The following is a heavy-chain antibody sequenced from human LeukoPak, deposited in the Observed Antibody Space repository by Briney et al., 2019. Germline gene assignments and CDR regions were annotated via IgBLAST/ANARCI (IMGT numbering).Heavy chain of an antibody. D-gene: IGHD2-8*02. V-gene: IGHV1-2*02. CDR1: GYTFTSYY. CDR2: INPNSSGT. J-gene: IGHJ4*02. CDR3: AREPYPPPWYYFDY. Sequence: GASVKVSCKASGYTFTSYYMHWVRQAPGQGLEWMGWINPNSSGTSYAQNFQGRVTMTRDTSINTAYMEVSRLRSDDTAVYYCAREPYPPPWYYFDYWGQGTLVTVSS.